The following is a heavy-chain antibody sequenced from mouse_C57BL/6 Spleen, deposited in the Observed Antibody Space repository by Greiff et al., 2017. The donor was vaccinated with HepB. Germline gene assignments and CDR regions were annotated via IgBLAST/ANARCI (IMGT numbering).Heavy chain of an antibody. V-gene: IGHV1-59*01. CDR1: GYTFTSYW. CDR2: IDPSDSYT. Sequence: QVQLQQPGAELVRPGTSVKLSCKASGYTFTSYWMHWVKQRPGQGLEWIGVIDPSDSYTNYNQKFKGKATLTVDTSSSTAYMQLSSLTSEDSAVYYCARSEYYGSSYHYYAMDYWGQGTSVTVSS. J-gene: IGHJ4*01. D-gene: IGHD1-1*01. CDR3: ARSEYYGSSYHYYAMDY.